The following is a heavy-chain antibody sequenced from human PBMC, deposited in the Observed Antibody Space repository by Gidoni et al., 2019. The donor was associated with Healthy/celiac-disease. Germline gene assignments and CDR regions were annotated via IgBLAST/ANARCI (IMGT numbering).Heavy chain of an antibody. J-gene: IGHJ6*02. CDR2: ISYDGSNK. CDR3: ARDRGYGSGSYYGYYGMDV. V-gene: IGHV3-30-3*01. Sequence: QVQLVESGGGVVQPGRSLRLSCAASGFTFSSYAMHWVRQAPGKGLEWVAVISYDGSNKYYADSVKGRFTISRDNSKNTLYLQMNSLRAEDTAVYYCARDRGYGSGSYYGYYGMDVWGQGTTVTVSS. D-gene: IGHD3-10*01. CDR1: GFTFSSYA.